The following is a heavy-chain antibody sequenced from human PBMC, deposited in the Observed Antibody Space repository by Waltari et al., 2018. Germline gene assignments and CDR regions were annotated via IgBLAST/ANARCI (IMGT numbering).Heavy chain of an antibody. CDR1: GYTFTSYD. CDR3: ARVEASLTISEAFDI. CDR2: CNPSSGNT. J-gene: IGHJ3*02. Sequence: QVQLVQSGAEVKKPGASVKVSCKASGYTFTSYDINWVRQATGQGLEWMGWCNPSSGNTGYAQKCQGRFTITRNTSISTAYMEMSSLGSEDTAVYYCARVEASLTISEAFDIWGQGTMVTVSS. D-gene: IGHD3-9*01. V-gene: IGHV1-8*03.